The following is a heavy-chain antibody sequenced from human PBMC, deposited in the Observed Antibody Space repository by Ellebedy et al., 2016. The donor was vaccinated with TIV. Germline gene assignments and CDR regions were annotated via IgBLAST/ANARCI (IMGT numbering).Heavy chain of an antibody. CDR2: IRAYNPNR. CDR1: GYTFTNYG. V-gene: IGHV1-18*01. J-gene: IGHJ4*02. Sequence: AASVKVSCKASGYTFTNYGISWVRQAPGQGLEWMGWIRAYNPNRKYAQKLQGRVTMTTDTSTSTAYMELRSLRYDDTAVYYCVTRLHKGVTYWGQGTRVTVSS. D-gene: IGHD2-21*02. CDR3: VTRLHKGVTY.